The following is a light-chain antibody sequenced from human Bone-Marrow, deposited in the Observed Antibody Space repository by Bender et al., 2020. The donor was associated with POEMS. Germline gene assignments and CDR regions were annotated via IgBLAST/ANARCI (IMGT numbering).Light chain of an antibody. V-gene: IGLV3-21*02. CDR1: SIGTKS. Sequence: SYVLTQPPSTSVAPRQTARITCGGDSIGTKSVHWYQQRPGQAPVLVVHDDSDRPSGIPERLSGSKSGNTASLTISGLQAEDEADYFCSSYASSSTYVFGTGTKVTVL. CDR2: DDS. J-gene: IGLJ1*01. CDR3: SSYASSSTYV.